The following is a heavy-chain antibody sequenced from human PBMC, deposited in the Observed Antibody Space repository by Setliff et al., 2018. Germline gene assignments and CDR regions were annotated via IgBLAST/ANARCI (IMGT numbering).Heavy chain of an antibody. J-gene: IGHJ6*03. CDR3: ARMTGFQYIDV. CDR1: GDSISSRPFY. CDR2: IYTSWST. Sequence: SETLSLTCTVSGDSISSRPFYWGRFRQPAGKELEWIGQIYTSWSTIYNPSLKSRVTILLDTSKNQFSLTLTSVTAADTAVYYCARMTGFQYIDVWGKGTTVTVSS. V-gene: IGHV4-61*09. D-gene: IGHD3-3*01.